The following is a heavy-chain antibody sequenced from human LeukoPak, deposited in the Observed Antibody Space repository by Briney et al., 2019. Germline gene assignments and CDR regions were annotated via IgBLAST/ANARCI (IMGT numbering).Heavy chain of an antibody. D-gene: IGHD3-22*01. V-gene: IGHV1-18*01. CDR1: GYTFHSYG. Sequence: EASVNVSCTASGYTFHSYGISWVRQAPGQGREWRGWISAYYGNTNYAQKLQGRVTMTTDTSTSTAYMDLRSLRSDDTAVYYCARPASGYDAFDIWGQGTMVTVSS. J-gene: IGHJ3*02. CDR3: ARPASGYDAFDI. CDR2: ISAYYGNT.